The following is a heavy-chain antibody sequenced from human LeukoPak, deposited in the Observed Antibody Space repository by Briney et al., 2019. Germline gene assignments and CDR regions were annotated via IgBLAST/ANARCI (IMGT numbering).Heavy chain of an antibody. CDR1: GYTFTSNA. V-gene: IGHV7-4-1*02. CDR3: ARAGDLDYGDSYPTYYFDY. J-gene: IGHJ4*02. D-gene: IGHD4-17*01. Sequence: ASVKVSCKASGYTFTSNAMNWVRQAPGQGLEWMGWINTNTGNPTYAQGFTGRFVFSLDTSVSTAYLQISSLKAEDTAVYYCARAGDLDYGDSYPTYYFDYWGQGTLVTVSS. CDR2: INTNTGNP.